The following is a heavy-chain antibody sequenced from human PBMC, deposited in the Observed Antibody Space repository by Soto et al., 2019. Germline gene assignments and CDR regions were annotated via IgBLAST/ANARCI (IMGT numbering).Heavy chain of an antibody. CDR3: VRGYSSGSYWAY. CDR2: INQSGST. CDR1: GGSFSGHY. Sequence: PSETLSLTXAVYGGSFSGHYWSWIRQPPGKGLEWIGEINQSGSTNYNPSLKSRVTISLDTSKNQFSLKLSSVTAADTAVYYCVRGYSSGSYWAYWGQGTLVTVSS. J-gene: IGHJ4*02. V-gene: IGHV4-34*01. D-gene: IGHD3-10*01.